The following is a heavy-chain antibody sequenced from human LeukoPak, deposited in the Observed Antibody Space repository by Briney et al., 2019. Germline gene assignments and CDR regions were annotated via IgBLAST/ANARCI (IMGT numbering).Heavy chain of an antibody. D-gene: IGHD2-15*01. CDR1: GGSISSSSYY. CDR2: IYYSGST. J-gene: IGHJ4*02. V-gene: IGHV4-39*01. CDR3: VAVGGDY. Sequence: SETLSPTCTVSGGSISSSSYYWGWIRQPPGKGLEWIGSIYYSGSTYYNPSLKSRVTISVDTSKNQFSLKLSSVTAADTAVYYCVAVGGDYWGQGTLVTVSS.